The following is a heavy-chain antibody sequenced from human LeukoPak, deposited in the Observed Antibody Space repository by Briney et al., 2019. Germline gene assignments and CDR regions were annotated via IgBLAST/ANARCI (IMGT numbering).Heavy chain of an antibody. V-gene: IGHV1-2*02. CDR3: ARGPDSSGYLFFGY. CDR2: INPNSGGT. J-gene: IGHJ4*02. Sequence: ASVKVSCKASGYTFTGYYMHWVRQAPGQGLEWMGWINPNSGGTNYAQKLQGRVTMTTDTSTSTAYMELRSLRSDDTAVYYCARGPDSSGYLFFGYWGQGTLVTVSS. D-gene: IGHD3-22*01. CDR1: GYTFTGYY.